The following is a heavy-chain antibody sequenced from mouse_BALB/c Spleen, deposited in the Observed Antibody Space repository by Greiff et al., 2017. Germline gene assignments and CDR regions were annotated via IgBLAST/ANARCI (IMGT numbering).Heavy chain of an antibody. V-gene: IGHV1-67*01. J-gene: IGHJ2*01. CDR3: AREYGYYFDY. CDR1: GYTFTDYA. Sequence: VKLMESGPELVRPGVSVKISCKGSGYTFTDYAMHWVKQSHAKSLEWIGVISTYYGNTNYNQKFKGKATMTVDKSSSTAYMELARLTSEDSAIYYCAREYGYYFDYWGQGTTLTVSS. CDR2: ISTYYGNT. D-gene: IGHD2-10*02.